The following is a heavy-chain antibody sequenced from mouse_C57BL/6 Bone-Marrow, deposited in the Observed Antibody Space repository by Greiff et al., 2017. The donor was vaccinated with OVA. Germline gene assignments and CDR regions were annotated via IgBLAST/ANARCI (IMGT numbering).Heavy chain of an antibody. V-gene: IGHV3-6*01. J-gene: IGHJ3*01. CDR1: GYSITSGYY. CDR2: ISYDGSN. CDR3: ARPIAY. Sequence: EVQRVESGPGLVKPSQSLSLTCSVTGYSITSGYYWNWIRQFPGNKLEWMGYISYDGSNNYNPSLKNRISITRDTSKNQFFLKLNSVTTEDTATYYCARPIAYWGQGTLVTVSA.